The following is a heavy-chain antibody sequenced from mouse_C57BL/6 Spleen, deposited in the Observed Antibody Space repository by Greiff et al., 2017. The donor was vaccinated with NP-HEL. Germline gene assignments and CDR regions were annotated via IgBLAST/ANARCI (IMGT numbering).Heavy chain of an antibody. D-gene: IGHD1-1*01. CDR3: TRKELRYPYWYFDV. Sequence: QVQLQQSGAELVRPGASVTLSCKASGYTFTDYEMHWVKQTPVHGLEWIGAIDPETGGTAYNQKFKGKAILTADKSSSTAYMELRSLTSEDSAVYYGTRKELRYPYWYFDVWGTGTTVTVSS. J-gene: IGHJ1*03. V-gene: IGHV1-15*01. CDR2: IDPETGGT. CDR1: GYTFTDYE.